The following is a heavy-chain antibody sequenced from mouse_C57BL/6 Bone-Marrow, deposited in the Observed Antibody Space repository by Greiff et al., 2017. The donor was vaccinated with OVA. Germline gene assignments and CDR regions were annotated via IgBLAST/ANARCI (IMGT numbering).Heavy chain of an antibody. CDR2: IYPGDGDT. Sequence: QVQLKQSGPELVKPGASVKISCKASGYAFSSSWMNWVKQRPGKGLEWIGRIYPGDGDTNYNGKVKGKATLTADKSSSTAYMQLSSLTSEDSAVYFCARCGSNYYGPFAYWGQGTLVTVSA. V-gene: IGHV1-82*01. CDR3: ARCGSNYYGPFAY. D-gene: IGHD1-1*01. J-gene: IGHJ3*01. CDR1: GYAFSSSW.